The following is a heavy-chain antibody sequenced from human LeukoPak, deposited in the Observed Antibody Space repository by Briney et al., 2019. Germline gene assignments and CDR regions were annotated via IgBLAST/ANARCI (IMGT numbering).Heavy chain of an antibody. CDR3: ARVNYDFWSGSPLRDI. V-gene: IGHV1-18*01. CDR2: ISAYNGNT. Sequence: ASVKVSCKASGYTFTSYGISWVRQAPGQGLEWMGWISAYNGNTNYAQKLQGRVTMTTDTSTSTAYMELRSLRSDDTAVYYCARVNYDFWSGSPLRDIWGQGTMVTVSS. D-gene: IGHD3-3*01. CDR1: GYTFTSYG. J-gene: IGHJ3*02.